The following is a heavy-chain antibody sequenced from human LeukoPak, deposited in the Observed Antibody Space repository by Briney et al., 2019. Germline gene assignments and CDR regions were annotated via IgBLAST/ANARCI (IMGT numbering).Heavy chain of an antibody. CDR3: ARPGLAVAGTRWFDL. Sequence: GGSPRLSCAASGFTFSGYAMSWVRQAPGESPEWVSALGSGGRGSHYADSVKGRFTISRDDSKNTLYLQMNSLRAEDTAVYFCARPGLAVAGTRWFDLWGQGTLVTVSS. CDR2: LGSGGRGS. D-gene: IGHD6-19*01. J-gene: IGHJ5*02. V-gene: IGHV3-23*01. CDR1: GFTFSGYA.